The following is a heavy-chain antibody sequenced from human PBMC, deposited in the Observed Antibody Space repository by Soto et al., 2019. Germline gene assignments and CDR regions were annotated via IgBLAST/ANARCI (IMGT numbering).Heavy chain of an antibody. CDR3: AKLSCTSSTCYFPGWFDH. V-gene: IGHV4-31*03. D-gene: IGHD2-2*01. J-gene: IGHJ5*02. CDR2: VYYSGSS. Sequence: PXETLSLTCTVSGDSISGGASFWSWIRQPPGKGLEWIANVYYSGSSYYNPSLKSRLTISVDTTKNQFSLQLKSMTAADTAVYYCAKLSCTSSTCYFPGWFDHWGQGTLVTVSS. CDR1: GDSISGGASF.